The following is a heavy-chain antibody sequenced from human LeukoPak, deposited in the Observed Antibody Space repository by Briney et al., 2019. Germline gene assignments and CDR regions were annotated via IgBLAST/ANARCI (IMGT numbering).Heavy chain of an antibody. V-gene: IGHV1-69*04. CDR2: IIPILGIA. D-gene: IGHD6-6*01. CDR3: ARMGGSSELNDY. J-gene: IGHJ4*02. CDR1: GGTFSSYA. Sequence: SVKVSCKASGGTFSSYAISWVRQAPGQGLEWMGRIIPILGIANYAQKFQGRVTITADKSTSTAYMELSSLRSEDTAVYYCARMGGSSELNDYWGQGTLVTVSS.